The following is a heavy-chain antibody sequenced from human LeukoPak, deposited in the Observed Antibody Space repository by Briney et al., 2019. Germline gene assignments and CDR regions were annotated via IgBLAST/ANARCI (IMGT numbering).Heavy chain of an antibody. J-gene: IGHJ4*02. D-gene: IGHD1-14*01. CDR3: AKNPPRAAGGSEPDY. Sequence: GGSLRLSCAASGFTFSSYGMHWVRQAPGKGLEWVAFIRYDGSNKYYADSVKGRFTISRDNSKNTLYLQMNSLRAEDTAVYNCAKNPPRAAGGSEPDYWGQGTLVTVSS. CDR2: IRYDGSNK. CDR1: GFTFSSYG. V-gene: IGHV3-30*02.